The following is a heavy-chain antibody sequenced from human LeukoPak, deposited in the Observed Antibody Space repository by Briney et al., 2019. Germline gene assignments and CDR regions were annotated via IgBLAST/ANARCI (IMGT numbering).Heavy chain of an antibody. CDR1: GFTVSSSY. J-gene: IGHJ3*02. CDR2: LYSDDST. CDR3: ARSYCSGGNCYSGRNVFDI. D-gene: IGHD2-15*01. Sequence: PGGALRLSCAPSGFTVSSSYMSGVRQAPGQGVKCVSLLYSDDSTYYADSVKGRFIISRDNSKNTLYLQMSSLRAEDTAVYYCARSYCSGGNCYSGRNVFDIWGQGTMVTVSS. V-gene: IGHV3-53*01.